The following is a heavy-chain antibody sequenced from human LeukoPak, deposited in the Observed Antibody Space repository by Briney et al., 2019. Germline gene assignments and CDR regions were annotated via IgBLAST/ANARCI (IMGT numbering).Heavy chain of an antibody. CDR1: GGSISSGDYY. J-gene: IGHJ4*02. D-gene: IGHD5-18*01. CDR3: ARDTYLDTAMVDY. V-gene: IGHV4-30-4*08. Sequence: SQTLSLTCTVSGGSISSGDYYWSWTRQPPGKGLEWIGYIYYSGSTYYNPSLKSRVTISVDTSKNQFSLKLSSVTAADTAVYYCARDTYLDTAMVDYWGQGTLVTVSS. CDR2: IYYSGST.